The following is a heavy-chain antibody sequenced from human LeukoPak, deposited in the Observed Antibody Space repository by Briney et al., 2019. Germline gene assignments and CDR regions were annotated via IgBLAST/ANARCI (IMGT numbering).Heavy chain of an antibody. V-gene: IGHV1-2*02. J-gene: IGHJ4*02. CDR3: ARVPDYGDYLFDY. CDR2: INPNSGGT. D-gene: IGHD4-17*01. CDR1: GYTFTGYY. Sequence: ASVKVSCKASGYTFTGYYMHWVRQAPGQGLEWMGWINPNSGGTNYAQKFQGRVTMIRDTSISTAYMELSRLRSDDTAVYYCARVPDYGDYLFDYWGQGTLVTVSS.